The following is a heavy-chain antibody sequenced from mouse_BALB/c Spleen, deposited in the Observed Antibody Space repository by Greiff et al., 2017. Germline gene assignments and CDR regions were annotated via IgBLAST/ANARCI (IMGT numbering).Heavy chain of an antibody. CDR1: GFSFTGYG. Sequence: VKLVESGPGLVAPSQSLSITCTVSGFSFTGYGVNWVRQPPGKGLEWLGVIWTGGGTNYNSAFMSRLSISKDNSKSQVFLRMNSLQTDDTAIYYCVRGGSSDWYFDVWGAGTTVTVSS. D-gene: IGHD1-1*01. CDR3: VRGGSSDWYFDV. CDR2: IWTGGGT. V-gene: IGHV2-9-2*01. J-gene: IGHJ1*01.